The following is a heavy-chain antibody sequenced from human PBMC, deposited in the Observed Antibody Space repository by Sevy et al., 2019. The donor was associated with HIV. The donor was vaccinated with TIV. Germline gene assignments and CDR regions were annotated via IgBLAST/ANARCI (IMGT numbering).Heavy chain of an antibody. Sequence: SETLSLTCTVSGGSISSGDYYWSWIRQPPGKGLEWIGCIYYSGSTYYNPSLKSRVTISVDTSKNQFSLKLSYVTAADTAVYYCARVGGTTPNYEGVWFDPWGHGTLVTVSS. V-gene: IGHV4-30-4*01. CDR2: IYYSGST. D-gene: IGHD1-7*01. CDR3: ARVGGTTPNYEGVWFDP. J-gene: IGHJ5*02. CDR1: GGSISSGDYY.